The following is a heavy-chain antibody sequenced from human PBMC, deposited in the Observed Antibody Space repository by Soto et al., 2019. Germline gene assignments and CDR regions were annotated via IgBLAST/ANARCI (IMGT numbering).Heavy chain of an antibody. CDR3: ARGHSSSWYGDYYYGMDV. Sequence: SETLSLTCAVYGGSFSGYYWSWIRQPPGKGLEWIGEINHSGSTNYNPPLKSRVTISVDTSKNQFSLKLSSVTAADTAVYYCARGHSSSWYGDYYYGMDVWGQGTTVTVSS. CDR1: GGSFSGYY. V-gene: IGHV4-34*01. CDR2: INHSGST. D-gene: IGHD6-13*01. J-gene: IGHJ6*02.